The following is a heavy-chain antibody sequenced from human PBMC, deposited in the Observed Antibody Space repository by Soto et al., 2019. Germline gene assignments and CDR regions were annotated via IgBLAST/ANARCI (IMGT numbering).Heavy chain of an antibody. CDR1: GYTFTKFG. D-gene: IGHD3-10*01. V-gene: IGHV1-18*01. CDR2: ISTYSGNT. CDR3: ARDHHSTFGEALY. J-gene: IGHJ4*02. Sequence: QVQLAQSGPEVKKPGATVKVSCKASGYTFTKFGNSWVRQAPGQGLEWMGWISTYSGNTNYAQKLQGRVTMTTDTSTNTAYMELRSLTSDDTAFYYCARDHHSTFGEALYCGQGTLVTVSS.